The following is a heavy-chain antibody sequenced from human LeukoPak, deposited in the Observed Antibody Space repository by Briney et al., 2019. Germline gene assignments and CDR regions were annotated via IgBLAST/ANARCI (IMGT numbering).Heavy chain of an antibody. CDR2: ISGSGGST. Sequence: GGSLRLSCAASRFTFSSYAMSWVCQAPGKGLEWVSAISGSGGSTYYADSVKGRFTISRDNSKNTLYLQMNSLRAEDTAVYYCAKDSGDIVVVPAALWGQGTLVTVSS. CDR1: RFTFSSYA. D-gene: IGHD2-2*01. J-gene: IGHJ4*02. CDR3: AKDSGDIVVVPAAL. V-gene: IGHV3-23*01.